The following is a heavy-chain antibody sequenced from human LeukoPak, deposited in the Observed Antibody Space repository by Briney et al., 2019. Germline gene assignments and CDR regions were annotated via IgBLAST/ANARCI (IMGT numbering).Heavy chain of an antibody. V-gene: IGHV3-7*01. J-gene: IGHJ5*02. D-gene: IGHD2-2*01. CDR3: ARGVDVVVPAAMVDWFDP. CDR2: IKQDGSEK. Sequence: GGSLRLSCAASGFTFSSYWMSWVRQAPGKGLEWVANIKQDGSEKYYVDSVKGRFTISRDNAKNSLYLQMNSLRAEDTAVYYCARGVDVVVPAAMVDWFDPWGQGTLVTVSS. CDR1: GFTFSSYW.